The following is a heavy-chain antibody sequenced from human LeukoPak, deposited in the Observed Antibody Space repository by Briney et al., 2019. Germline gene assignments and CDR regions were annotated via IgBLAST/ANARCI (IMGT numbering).Heavy chain of an antibody. D-gene: IGHD3-9*01. CDR3: ARDDGRYFDRLGHDAFDI. V-gene: IGHV1-69*13. J-gene: IGHJ3*02. CDR2: IIPIFGTS. Sequence: SVKVSCKASGYTFTSYAISWVRQAPGQGLEWMGGIIPIFGTSNYAQKFQGRVTITADESTSTAYMELSSLRSEDTAVYYCARDDGRYFDRLGHDAFDIWGQGTLVTVSS. CDR1: GYTFTSYA.